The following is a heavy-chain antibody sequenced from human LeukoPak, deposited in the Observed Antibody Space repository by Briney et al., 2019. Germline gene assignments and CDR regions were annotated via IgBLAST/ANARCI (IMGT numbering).Heavy chain of an antibody. D-gene: IGHD3-10*01. CDR1: GGSFSGYY. CDR3: ARVLKRITMVRGFDY. CDR2: INHSGST. J-gene: IGHJ4*02. Sequence: SETLSLTCAVYGGSFSGYYWSWIRQPPGKGLEWIREINHSGSTNYNPSLKSRVTISVDTSKNQFSVKLSSVTAADTAVYYCARVLKRITMVRGFDYWGQGTLVTVSS. V-gene: IGHV4-34*01.